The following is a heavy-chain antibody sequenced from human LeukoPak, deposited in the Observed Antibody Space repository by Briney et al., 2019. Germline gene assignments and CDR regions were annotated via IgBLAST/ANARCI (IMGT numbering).Heavy chain of an antibody. CDR3: AKGWGYSYGVTGLDY. Sequence: GGSLRLSCAASGFTFSSYGMSWVRQVPGKGLEWVTSISGSGGRTYYADSVKGRFTISRDNSKNTLYLQMNSLRAEDTAVYYCAKGWGYSYGVTGLDYWGQGTLVTVSS. CDR1: GFTFSSYG. D-gene: IGHD5-18*01. V-gene: IGHV3-23*01. CDR2: ISGSGGRT. J-gene: IGHJ4*02.